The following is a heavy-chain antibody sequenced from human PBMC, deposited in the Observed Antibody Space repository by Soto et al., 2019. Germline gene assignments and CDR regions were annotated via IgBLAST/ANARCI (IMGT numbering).Heavy chain of an antibody. CDR3: AKGASTTVFAFNDY. CDR1: GFTFDDYA. Sequence: EVQLVESGGGLVQPGRSLRLSCAASGFTFDDYAMHWVRQGPGKGLEWVSSISWNSGNLGYADSVKGRFTISRDNAKNSLYLQMNSLRGEDTALYYCAKGASTTVFAFNDYGGQGTRVTVSS. J-gene: IGHJ4*02. V-gene: IGHV3-9*01. D-gene: IGHD4-17*01. CDR2: ISWNSGNL.